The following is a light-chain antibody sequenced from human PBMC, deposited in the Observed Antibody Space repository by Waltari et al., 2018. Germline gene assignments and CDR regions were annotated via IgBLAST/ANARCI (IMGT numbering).Light chain of an antibody. CDR3: QQYYSYPRT. Sequence: AIRMTQSPSSFSASTGDRVTITCRASQGISSDLAWYQQKPGKAPKLLIYAASTLQSGGPSRVSGSGSGTDFTLTISCLQSEDFATYYCQQYYSYPRTFGQWTKVEIK. J-gene: IGKJ1*01. CDR1: QGISSD. CDR2: AAS. V-gene: IGKV1-8*01.